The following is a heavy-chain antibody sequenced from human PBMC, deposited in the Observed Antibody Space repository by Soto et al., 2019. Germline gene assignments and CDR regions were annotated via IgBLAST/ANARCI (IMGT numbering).Heavy chain of an antibody. CDR2: IRSKANSYAT. J-gene: IGHJ4*02. V-gene: IGHV3-73*01. D-gene: IGHD3-3*01. CDR3: TRQLELHNAYYDFWSGSDY. CDR1: GFTFSGSA. Sequence: PGGSLRLSYAASGFTFSGSAMHWVRQASGKGLEWVGRIRSKANSYATAYAASVKGRFTISRDDSKNTAYLQMNSLKTEDTAVYYCTRQLELHNAYYDFWSGSDYWGQGTLVTVSS.